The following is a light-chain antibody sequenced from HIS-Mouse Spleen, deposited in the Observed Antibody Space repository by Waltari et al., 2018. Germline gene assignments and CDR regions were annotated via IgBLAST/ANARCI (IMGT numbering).Light chain of an antibody. CDR2: EDS. J-gene: IGLJ2*01. V-gene: IGLV3-10*01. CDR1: ALPKKY. Sequence: SYELTQPPSVSVSPGQTARITSSGDALPKKYAYLYKQKAGQAPLLVIYEDSNRPSGIPERFSGSSSGTMATLTISGAQVEDEADYYCYSTDSSGNHRVFGGGTKLTVL. CDR3: YSTDSSGNHRV.